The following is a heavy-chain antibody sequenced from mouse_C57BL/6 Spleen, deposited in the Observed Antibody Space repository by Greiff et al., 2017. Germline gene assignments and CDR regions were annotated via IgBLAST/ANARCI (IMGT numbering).Heavy chain of an antibody. CDR1: GFTFTDYY. V-gene: IGHV7-3*01. CDR2: IRNKANGYTT. Sequence: EVKLMESGGGLVQPGGSLSLSCAASGFTFTDYYMSWVRQPPGKALEWLGFIRNKANGYTTEYSASVKGRFTISSDNSQSILYLQMNALRAEDSATYYCARYRGEYYAMDYWGQGTSVTVSS. CDR3: ARYRGEYYAMDY. J-gene: IGHJ4*01.